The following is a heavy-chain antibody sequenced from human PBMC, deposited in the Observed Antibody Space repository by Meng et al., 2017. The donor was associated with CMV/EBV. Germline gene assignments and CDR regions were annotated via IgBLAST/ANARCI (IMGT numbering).Heavy chain of an antibody. CDR1: GLSFSCYW. J-gene: IGHJ4*02. D-gene: IGHD7-27*01. CDR2: LNEDGSFT. CDR3: GRDLTGERDQ. Sequence: EVQLGGAGVGLFHPVASLRLSWSDSGLSFSCYWLHCVRQVPGKGLVWVTRLNEDGSFTTYADSVEGRFTISRDNAKNTLYLQMNSLRVDDSGVYYCGRDLTGERDQWGQGTLVTVSS. V-gene: IGHV3-74*03.